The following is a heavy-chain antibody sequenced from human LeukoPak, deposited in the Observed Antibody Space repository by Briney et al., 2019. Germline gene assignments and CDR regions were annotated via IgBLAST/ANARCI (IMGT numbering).Heavy chain of an antibody. D-gene: IGHD3-10*01. J-gene: IGHJ4*02. CDR2: INHSGST. CDR3: ASRHGDSGSSNC. Sequence: SETLSLTCAVYGGSFSDYYWSWIRQPPGKGLEWIGEINHSGSTNYNPSLKSRVTISLDTSKNQFSLRLSSVTAADAAVYYCASRHGDSGSSNCWGQGALVTVSS. CDR1: GGSFSDYY. V-gene: IGHV4-34*01.